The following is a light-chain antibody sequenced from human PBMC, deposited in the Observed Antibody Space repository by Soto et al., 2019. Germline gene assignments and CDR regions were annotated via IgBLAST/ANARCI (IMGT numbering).Light chain of an antibody. Sequence: EIVLTQSPGTLSLSPGERATLSCRASQSLSSSYLAWYQQKPGQAPRLLIYGTSIRATGIPDRFSGSGSGTDFTLTISSLEPEDFAVYYCQQRSNWPLTFGGGTKMEIK. J-gene: IGKJ4*01. V-gene: IGKV3D-20*02. CDR3: QQRSNWPLT. CDR1: QSLSSSY. CDR2: GTS.